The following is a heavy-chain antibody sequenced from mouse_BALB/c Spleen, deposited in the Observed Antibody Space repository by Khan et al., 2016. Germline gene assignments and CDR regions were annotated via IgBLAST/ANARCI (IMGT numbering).Heavy chain of an antibody. CDR2: INPSTGYT. Sequence: QVQLKQPGAELAKPGASVKMSCKASGYTFTSYWMHWVKQRPGQGLEWIGYINPSTGYTEYNQKFKDKATLTADKSSSTAYMQLSSLTSEDSAVYYCARSGGYGSHDYWGQGTTLTVSS. CDR3: ARSGGYGSHDY. V-gene: IGHV1-7*01. J-gene: IGHJ2*01. D-gene: IGHD1-1*01. CDR1: GYTFTSYW.